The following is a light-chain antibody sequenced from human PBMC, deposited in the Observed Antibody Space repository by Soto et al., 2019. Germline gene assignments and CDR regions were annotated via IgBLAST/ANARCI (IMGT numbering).Light chain of an antibody. J-gene: IGKJ1*01. Sequence: DIQMTQSPSTLSASVGDRVTITCRASQSISSWLAWYQQKPGKAPKLLIYTASSLESGVPSRFSGGGSGTDFTLTISSLQPEDFATYFCQQSYSRPRTFGQGTKVDIK. CDR2: TAS. CDR3: QQSYSRPRT. CDR1: QSISSW. V-gene: IGKV1-39*01.